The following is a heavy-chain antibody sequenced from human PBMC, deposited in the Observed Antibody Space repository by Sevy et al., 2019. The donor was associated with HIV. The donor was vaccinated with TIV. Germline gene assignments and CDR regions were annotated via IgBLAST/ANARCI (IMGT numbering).Heavy chain of an antibody. V-gene: IGHV3-49*04. CDR3: AREPPTTAEPSFDY. D-gene: IGHD4-17*01. CDR1: GFTLGDYA. CDR2: MRSKAFAGTT. Sequence: GGSLRLSCTTSGFTLGDYAMSWVRQAPGKGLEWVGFMRSKAFAGTTEYAASVKGRFTISTDDSKASAHLQMNSLRAEDTAVYYCAREPPTTAEPSFDYWGQGTLVTVSS. J-gene: IGHJ4*02.